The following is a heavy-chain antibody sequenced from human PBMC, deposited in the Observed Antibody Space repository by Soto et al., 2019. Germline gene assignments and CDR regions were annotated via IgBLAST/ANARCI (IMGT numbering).Heavy chain of an antibody. CDR3: AREGISGGYDFWSGPDDAFDI. CDR2: IIPIFGTA. V-gene: IGHV1-69*13. Sequence: SVKVSCKASGGTFSSYAISWVRQAPGQGLEWMGGIIPIFGTANYAQKFQGRVTITADESTSTAYMELSSLRSEDTAVYYCAREGISGGYDFWSGPDDAFDIWGQGTMVTVSS. D-gene: IGHD3-3*01. J-gene: IGHJ3*02. CDR1: GGTFSSYA.